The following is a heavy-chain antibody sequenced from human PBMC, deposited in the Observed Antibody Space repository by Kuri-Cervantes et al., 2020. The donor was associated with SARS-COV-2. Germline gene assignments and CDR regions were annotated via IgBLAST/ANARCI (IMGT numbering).Heavy chain of an antibody. D-gene: IGHD3-22*01. CDR2: IYYSGST. J-gene: IGHJ5*02. Sequence: ESLKISCTVSGVSVGSSRYYWGWIRQPPGKGLEWLGTIYYSGSTYYNPSLKSRVTISADTSWNQFSLKLSSVTASDTAVHYCATSYYYDSSGYYGWFDPWGQGVLVTVSS. CDR1: GVSVGSSRYY. CDR3: ATSYYYDSSGYYGWFDP. V-gene: IGHV4-39*01.